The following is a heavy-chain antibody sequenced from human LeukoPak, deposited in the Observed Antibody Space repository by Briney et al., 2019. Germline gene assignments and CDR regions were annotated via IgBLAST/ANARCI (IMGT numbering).Heavy chain of an antibody. V-gene: IGHV3-30-3*01. CDR1: GFTFSSYA. CDR3: ARGTAILDYFGY. J-gene: IGHJ4*02. CDR2: ISYDGSNK. Sequence: GGSLRLSCAASGFTFSSYAMHWVRQAPGKGLEWVAVISYDGSNKYYADSVKGRSTISRDNSKNTLYLQMNSLRAEDTAVYYCARGTAILDYFGYWGQGTLVTVSS. D-gene: IGHD2-21*02.